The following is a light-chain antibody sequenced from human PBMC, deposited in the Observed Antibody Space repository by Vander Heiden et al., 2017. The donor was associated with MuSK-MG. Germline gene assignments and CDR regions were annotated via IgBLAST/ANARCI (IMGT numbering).Light chain of an antibody. Sequence: SYELTQPPSVSVSPGQTASITCSGDKLGDKYASWYHQRPGQAHVLVIYDESKLALGIPERVAGSNSGNTATLTISGTQAVDEADYYCQAWDSSSVVFGGGTTLTVL. CDR2: DES. CDR1: KLGDKY. V-gene: IGLV3-1*01. CDR3: QAWDSSSVV. J-gene: IGLJ2*01.